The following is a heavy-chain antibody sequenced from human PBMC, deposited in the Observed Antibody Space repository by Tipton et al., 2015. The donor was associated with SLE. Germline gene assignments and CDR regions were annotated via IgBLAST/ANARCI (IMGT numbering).Heavy chain of an antibody. CDR3: ARGEMATIGDYFDY. CDR2: INHSGST. V-gene: IGHV4-34*01. D-gene: IGHD5-24*01. CDR1: GGSFSDYY. J-gene: IGHJ4*02. Sequence: TLSLTCAVYGGSFSDYYWYWIRQPPGKGLEWIGEINHSGSTNYNPSLKSRITISLDTSKSQFSLKLSSVTAADTAVYYCARGEMATIGDYFDYWGQGTLVTVSS.